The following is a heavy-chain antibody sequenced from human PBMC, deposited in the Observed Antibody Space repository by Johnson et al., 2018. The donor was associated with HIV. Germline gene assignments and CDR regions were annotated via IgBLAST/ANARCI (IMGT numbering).Heavy chain of an antibody. CDR2: ISYDGNNK. V-gene: IGHV3-30*04. CDR1: GFTFSSYA. CDR3: ARDGGIGSTREDAFDI. Sequence: VLLVESGGGVVQPGRSLRLSCVASGFTFSSYAMHWVRQAPGKGLEWVAVISYDGNNKYYADSVTGRFTISRDNSKNKLDVQMISLRGEDTALYYCARDGGIGSTREDAFDIWGQGTMVIVSS. D-gene: IGHD2-2*01. J-gene: IGHJ3*02.